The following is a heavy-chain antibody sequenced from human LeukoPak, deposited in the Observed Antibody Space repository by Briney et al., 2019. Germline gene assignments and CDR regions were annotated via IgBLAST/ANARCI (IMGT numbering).Heavy chain of an antibody. D-gene: IGHD3-9*01. CDR3: AKPPPRSNYDMLTGYLFDY. CDR2: ITNSGSNT. Sequence: GGSLRLSCAASGFTFSSFVMSWVRQAPGKGLGWVSGITNSGSNTYYADSVKGRFTISRDNSKNTLHLQMNSLRAEDTAIYYCAKPPPRSNYDMLTGYLFDYWGQGTLVTVSS. V-gene: IGHV3-23*01. CDR1: GFTFSSFV. J-gene: IGHJ4*02.